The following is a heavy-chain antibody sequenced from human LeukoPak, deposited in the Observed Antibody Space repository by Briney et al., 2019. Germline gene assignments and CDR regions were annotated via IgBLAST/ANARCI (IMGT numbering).Heavy chain of an antibody. V-gene: IGHV3-7*04. CDR2: IKQDGSEK. CDR1: GLTFSNAW. D-gene: IGHD3-10*01. Sequence: GGSLRLSCAASGLTFSNAWMTWVRQAPGKGLEWVANIKQDGSEKYYVDSVKGRLTISRDNAKNSLYLQMNSLRDEDTAVYYCARGRSGNYPGEFDYWGQGTLVTVSS. CDR3: ARGRSGNYPGEFDY. J-gene: IGHJ4*02.